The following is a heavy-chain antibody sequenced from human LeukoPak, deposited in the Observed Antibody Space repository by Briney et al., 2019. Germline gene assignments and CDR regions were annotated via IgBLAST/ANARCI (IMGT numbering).Heavy chain of an antibody. D-gene: IGHD3-10*01. CDR3: ARDHITLVRGVIYYYYGVDV. CDR1: GFTFSTYS. V-gene: IGHV3-30-3*01. J-gene: IGHJ6*02. CDR2: ISYDGTNI. Sequence: GRSVRLSCAPSGFTFSTYSMHWVRQAPGKGLEWVAVISYDGTNIYYADSVKGRFTISRDNSKNTLYLQMNSLRAEDTAVYYCARDHITLVRGVIYYYYGVDVWGQGTTATVSS.